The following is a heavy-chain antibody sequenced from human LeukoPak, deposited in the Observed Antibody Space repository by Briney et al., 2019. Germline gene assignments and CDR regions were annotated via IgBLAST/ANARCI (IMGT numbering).Heavy chain of an antibody. CDR2: INPNSGGT. V-gene: IGHV1-2*02. CDR1: GYTFTGYY. J-gene: IGHJ4*02. CDR3: ASQSSSSGFGY. Sequence: ASVKVSCKASGYTFTGYYMHWVRQAPGHGLEWMGWINPNSGGTNYAQKFQGGVTMTWDTSTSTAYMELSRLRSDDTAVYYCASQSSSSGFGYWGQGTLVTVSS. D-gene: IGHD6-6*01.